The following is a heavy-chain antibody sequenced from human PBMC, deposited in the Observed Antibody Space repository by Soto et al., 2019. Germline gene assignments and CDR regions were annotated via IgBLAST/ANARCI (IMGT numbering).Heavy chain of an antibody. CDR2: ISANGQGI. D-gene: IGHD1-7*01. CDR1: GFTFTYYA. Sequence: PGGSLRLSCTASGFTFTYYAFSWVRQAPGKGLEWVSAISANGQGIYYADSVRGRFTISRDNSKNTVFLHMDSLRAEDTAVYYCAKDPNYRRDQFHYWGKGTLVT. J-gene: IGHJ4*02. CDR3: AKDPNYRRDQFHY. V-gene: IGHV3-23*01.